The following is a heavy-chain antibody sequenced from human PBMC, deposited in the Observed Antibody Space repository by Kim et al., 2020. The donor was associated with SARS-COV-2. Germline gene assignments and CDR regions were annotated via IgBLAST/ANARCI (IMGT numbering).Heavy chain of an antibody. J-gene: IGHJ6*02. Sequence: GGSLRLSCAASGFSFSSYAMSWVRQAPGKGLEWVSAISGSGGSTYYADSVKGRFTISRDNSKNTLYLQMNSLRAEDTAVYYCAKATGYSSTLRMDVWGQGTTVTVSS. V-gene: IGHV3-23*01. CDR3: AKATGYSSTLRMDV. CDR1: GFSFSSYA. CDR2: ISGSGGST. D-gene: IGHD6-13*01.